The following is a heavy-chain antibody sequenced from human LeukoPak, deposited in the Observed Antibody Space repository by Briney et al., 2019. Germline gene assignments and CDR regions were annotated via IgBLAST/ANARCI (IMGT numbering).Heavy chain of an antibody. Sequence: PGGSLRLSCAASGFTFSNYGMDWVRQAPGKGLEWVAFIRFDGYIIYYADSVKGRFTISRDSAKNSLYLQMNSLRAEDTAVYYCYGNYARADPWGQGTLVTVSS. CDR1: GFTFSNYG. J-gene: IGHJ5*02. CDR2: IRFDGYII. V-gene: IGHV3-30*02. D-gene: IGHD1-7*01. CDR3: YGNYARADP.